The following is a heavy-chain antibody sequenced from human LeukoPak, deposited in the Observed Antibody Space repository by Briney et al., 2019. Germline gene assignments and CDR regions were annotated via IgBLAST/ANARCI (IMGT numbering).Heavy chain of an antibody. Sequence: PGGSLRLSCEVSGFSVSSNYMSWVRQAPGKGLEWVSVIYSGTETYYADSVKGRLTISRDNSKNIAYLQMNSLRVEDTALYYCARAYSSGWSDYFDSWGQGTLVTVSS. CDR2: IYSGTET. D-gene: IGHD6-19*01. V-gene: IGHV3-53*01. CDR1: GFSVSSNY. CDR3: ARAYSSGWSDYFDS. J-gene: IGHJ4*02.